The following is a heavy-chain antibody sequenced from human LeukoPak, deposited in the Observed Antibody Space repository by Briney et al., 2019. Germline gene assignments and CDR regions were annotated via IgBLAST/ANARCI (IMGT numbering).Heavy chain of an antibody. V-gene: IGHV3-21*01. CDR3: ARVRGYDSSGYDNWFDP. Sequence: PGGSLRLSCAASGFTFSSHWMNWVRQAPGKGLEWVSSISSSSSYIYYADSVKGRYTISRDNAKNSLYLQMNSLRAEDTAVYYCARVRGYDSSGYDNWFDPWGQGTLVTVSS. CDR1: GFTFSSHW. J-gene: IGHJ5*02. D-gene: IGHD3-22*01. CDR2: ISSSSSYI.